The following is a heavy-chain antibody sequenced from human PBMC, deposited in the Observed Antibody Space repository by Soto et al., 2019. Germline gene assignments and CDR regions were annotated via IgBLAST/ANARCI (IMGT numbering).Heavy chain of an antibody. D-gene: IGHD3-3*01. CDR3: TREDYDFWSGYYTRPDDAFDI. Sequence: GGSLRLSCTASGFTFGDYAMSWFRQAPGKGLEWVGFIRSKAYGGTTEYAASVKGRFTISRDDYKSIAYLQMNSLKTEDTAVYYCTREDYDFWSGYYTRPDDAFDIWGQGTMVTVSS. J-gene: IGHJ3*02. V-gene: IGHV3-49*03. CDR1: GFTFGDYA. CDR2: IRSKAYGGTT.